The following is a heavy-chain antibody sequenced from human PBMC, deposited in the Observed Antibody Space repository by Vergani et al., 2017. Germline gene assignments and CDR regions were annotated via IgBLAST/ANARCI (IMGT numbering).Heavy chain of an antibody. J-gene: IGHJ6*03. Sequence: QVQLQESGPGLVKPSETLSLTCTVSGGSISSYYWSWIRQPPGKGLEWIGYIYYSGSTNYNPSLKSRFTISVDTSKNQFSLKLSSVTAADTAVYYCARGRYQLLSYYYYYMDVWGKGTTVTVSS. D-gene: IGHD2-2*01. V-gene: IGHV4-59*01. CDR2: IYYSGST. CDR1: GGSISSYY. CDR3: ARGRYQLLSYYYYYMDV.